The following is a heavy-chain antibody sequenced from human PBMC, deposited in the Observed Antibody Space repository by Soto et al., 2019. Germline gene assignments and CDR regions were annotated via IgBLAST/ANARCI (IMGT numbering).Heavy chain of an antibody. CDR2: ISGKSSTL. J-gene: IGHJ4*02. CDR1: GFTFSDYS. CDR3: TRGGHSSGWYLGDY. D-gene: IGHD6-19*01. V-gene: IGHV3-48*02. Sequence: EVQLVESGVGLVQPGGSLRLSCEASGFTFSDYSMNWVRQAPGKGLEWISYISGKSSTLYYADSVKGRFTVYRDNAKNSLYLQMNSLRDEDTAVYYCTRGGHSSGWYLGDYWGQGTLVTVSS.